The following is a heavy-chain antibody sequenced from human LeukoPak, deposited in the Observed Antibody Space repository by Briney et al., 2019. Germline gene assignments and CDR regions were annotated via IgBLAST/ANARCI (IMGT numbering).Heavy chain of an antibody. J-gene: IGHJ4*02. CDR1: EFIFSNSV. Sequence: PGGSLRLSCVASEFIFSNSVMHWVRQAPGKGLEWVAFIRKDGSGTYYADSVKGRFTISRDNSKNTVHLQMSSLGAEDTAVYYCAKGDSYGFDYWGQGSLVTVSS. V-gene: IGHV3-30*02. CDR2: IRKDGSGT. CDR3: AKGDSYGFDY. D-gene: IGHD5-18*01.